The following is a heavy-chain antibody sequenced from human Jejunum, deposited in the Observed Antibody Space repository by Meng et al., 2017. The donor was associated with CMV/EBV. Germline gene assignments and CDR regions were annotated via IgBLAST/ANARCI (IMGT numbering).Heavy chain of an antibody. V-gene: IGHV4-4*02. J-gene: IGHJ4*02. D-gene: IGHD4-17*01. CDR3: TTLYGDSIS. Sequence: VPRQDASPGVVDPSGTLPLTWYVSCGSIREDQVWSWFRQAPWKGLEWIGGIYNSGRTTYNPSVKSRVSMPVDKSQNHFSLRLSSVTAADTAVYYCTTLYGDSISWGQGTLVTVSS. CDR2: IYNSGRT. CDR1: CGSIREDQV.